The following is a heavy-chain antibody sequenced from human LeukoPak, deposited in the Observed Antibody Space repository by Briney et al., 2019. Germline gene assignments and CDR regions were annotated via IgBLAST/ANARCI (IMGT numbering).Heavy chain of an antibody. D-gene: IGHD6-19*01. CDR3: ARAGHDSGWYIDDY. CDR1: GFTFSSYG. Sequence: GGSLRLSCAASGFTFSSYGMHWVRQAPGKGLEWVSSIDTSSNYIHYVDSVKGRFTIFRDNAKNSLYLQMNSLRAEDTAVYYCARAGHDSGWYIDDYWGQGTLVTVSS. J-gene: IGHJ4*02. CDR2: IDTSSNYI. V-gene: IGHV3-21*01.